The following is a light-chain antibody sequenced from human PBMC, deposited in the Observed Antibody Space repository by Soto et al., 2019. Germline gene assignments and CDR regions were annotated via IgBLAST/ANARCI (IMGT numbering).Light chain of an antibody. J-gene: IGLJ3*02. CDR2: EGS. CDR3: SSYAGSNNWV. V-gene: IGLV2-8*01. CDR1: SSDVGGYNY. Sequence: QSALTQPPSASGSPGQSVTISCTGTSSDVGGYNYVSWYQQHPGKAPKLMIYEGSKRPSGVPDRFSGSKSGNTASLTVSGVQAEDEADYYCSSYAGSNNWVFGGGTKLTVL.